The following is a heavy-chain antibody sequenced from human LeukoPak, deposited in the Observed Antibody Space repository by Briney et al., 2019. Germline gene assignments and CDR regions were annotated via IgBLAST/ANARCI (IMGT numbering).Heavy chain of an antibody. V-gene: IGHV3-7*01. D-gene: IGHD6-19*01. CDR1: GFTFSSYW. CDR3: ASGYSSGWYVIDY. J-gene: IGHJ4*02. CDR2: TKQDGSEK. Sequence: PGGSLRLSCAASGFTFSSYWMSWVRQAPGKGLEWVANTKQDGSEKDYVDSVKGRFTISRDNAKNSLYLQMNSLRAEDTAVYYCASGYSSGWYVIDYWGQGTLVTVSS.